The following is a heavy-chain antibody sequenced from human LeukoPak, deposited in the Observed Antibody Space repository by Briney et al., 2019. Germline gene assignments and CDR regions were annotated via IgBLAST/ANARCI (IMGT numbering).Heavy chain of an antibody. CDR2: ISSSGSYI. V-gene: IGHV3-21*01. D-gene: IGHD3-16*01. Sequence: GGSLRLSCAASGFTFNAYSMNWVRQAPGKGLEWVSFISSSGSYIYYAGSVKGRFTISRDNAKNSLYLQMNSLRAEDTAVYYCARDSWDNWFDPWGQGTLVTISS. J-gene: IGHJ5*02. CDR3: ARDSWDNWFDP. CDR1: GFTFNAYS.